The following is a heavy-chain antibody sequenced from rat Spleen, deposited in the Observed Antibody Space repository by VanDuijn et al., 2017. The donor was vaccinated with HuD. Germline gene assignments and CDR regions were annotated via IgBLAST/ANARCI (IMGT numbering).Heavy chain of an antibody. J-gene: IGHJ2*01. CDR2: ISYDDSST. CDR1: GFTFSNYG. V-gene: IGHV5-29*01. Sequence: EVQLVESGGGLVQPGRSLKLSCAASGFTFSNYGMAWVCQAPTKGLEWVASISYDDSSTYYRDSVKGRFTISRDNAKSTLYLQMDSLRSEDTATYYCARDPDYGGGYYFDYWGQGVMVTVSS. D-gene: IGHD1-11*01. CDR3: ARDPDYGGGYYFDY.